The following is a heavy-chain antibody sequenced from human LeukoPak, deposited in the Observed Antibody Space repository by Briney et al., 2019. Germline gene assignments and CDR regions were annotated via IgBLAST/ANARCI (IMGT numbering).Heavy chain of an antibody. V-gene: IGHV4-34*01. J-gene: IGHJ5*02. CDR3: ARGIREMATPTNWFDP. CDR2: INHSGST. Sequence: SETLSLTCAVYGGSFSGYYWSWICQPPGKGLEWIGEINHSGSTNYNPSLKSRVTISVDTSKNQFSLKLSSVTAADTAVYYCARGIREMATPTNWFDPWGQGTLVTVSS. D-gene: IGHD5-24*01. CDR1: GGSFSGYY.